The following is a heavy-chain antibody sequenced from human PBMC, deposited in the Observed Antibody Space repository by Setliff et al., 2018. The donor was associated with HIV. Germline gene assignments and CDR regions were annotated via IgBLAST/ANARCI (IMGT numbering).Heavy chain of an antibody. D-gene: IGHD3-10*01. CDR3: ASTGLLLPRFGASYYYYGMDV. V-gene: IGHV1-69*06. Sequence: ASVKVSCKASGGTLSSYAISWVRQAPGQGLEWMGRIIPISGTANNAQKFQGRVTITADKSTSTAYMQLSSLRSEDTAVYFCASTGLLLPRFGASYYYYGMDVWGQGTTVTVSS. CDR2: IIPISGTA. J-gene: IGHJ6*02. CDR1: GGTLSSYA.